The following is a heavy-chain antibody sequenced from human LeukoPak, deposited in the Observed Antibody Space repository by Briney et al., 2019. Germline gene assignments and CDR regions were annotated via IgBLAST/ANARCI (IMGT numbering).Heavy chain of an antibody. J-gene: IGHJ4*02. Sequence: PGGSLRLSCAASGFTFSSYAMSWVRQAPGKGLEWVSSISSSSSYIYYADSVKGRFTISRDNAKNSLYLQMNSLRAEDTAVYYCARDRGIQLWYFDYWGQGTLVTVSS. D-gene: IGHD5-18*01. CDR3: ARDRGIQLWYFDY. V-gene: IGHV3-21*01. CDR1: GFTFSSYA. CDR2: ISSSSSYI.